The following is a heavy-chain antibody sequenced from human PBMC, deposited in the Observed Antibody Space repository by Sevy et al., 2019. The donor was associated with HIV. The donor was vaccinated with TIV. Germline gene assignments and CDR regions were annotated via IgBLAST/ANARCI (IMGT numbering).Heavy chain of an antibody. Sequence: GGSLRLSCAASGFTFSSYSMNWVRQAPGKGLEWVSSISSSSSYIYYADSVKGRFTISRDNAKNSLYLQMNSLRAEDTAVYYCAGDTVAGTGSTFDYWGQGTLVTVSS. V-gene: IGHV3-21*01. D-gene: IGHD6-19*01. CDR3: AGDTVAGTGSTFDY. CDR2: ISSSSSYI. CDR1: GFTFSSYS. J-gene: IGHJ4*02.